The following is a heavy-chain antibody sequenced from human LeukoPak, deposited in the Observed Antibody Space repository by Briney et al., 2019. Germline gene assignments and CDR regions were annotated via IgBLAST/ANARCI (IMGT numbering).Heavy chain of an antibody. CDR1: GGSISSSSYY. CDR2: IYYSGST. D-gene: IGHD3-3*01. J-gene: IGHJ4*02. V-gene: IGHV4-39*01. CDR3: ARLIVNDFWSGYYNFDY. Sequence: SETLSLTCTVSGGSISSSSYYWGWIRQPPGKGLEWIGSIYYSGSTYYNPSLKSRVTISVDTSKNQFSLKLSSVTAADTAVYYCARLIVNDFWSGYYNFDYWGQGTLVTVSS.